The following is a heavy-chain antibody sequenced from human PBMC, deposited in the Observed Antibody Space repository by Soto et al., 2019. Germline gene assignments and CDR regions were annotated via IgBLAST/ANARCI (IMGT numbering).Heavy chain of an antibody. D-gene: IGHD2-15*01. V-gene: IGHV1-69*01. CDR1: GGTFSSYA. J-gene: IGHJ6*04. CDR3: SRDRCSGGSCYSLYYDYYGMDV. CDR2: IIPIFGTA. Sequence: QVQLVQSGAEVKKPGSSVKVSCKASGGTFSSYAISWVRQAPGQGLEWMGGIIPIFGTANYAQKFQGRVTISADESTSTAYMELSSLRSEDTAVYYCSRDRCSGGSCYSLYYDYYGMDVWGEGPKVTVSS.